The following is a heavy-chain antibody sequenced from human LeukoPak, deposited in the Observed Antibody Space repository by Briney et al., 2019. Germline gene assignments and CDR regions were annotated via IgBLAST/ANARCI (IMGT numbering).Heavy chain of an antibody. V-gene: IGHV4-39*01. J-gene: IGHJ6*02. CDR1: GGSISSSSYY. D-gene: IGHD6-13*01. Sequence: PSETLSLTCTVSGGSISSSSYYWGWIRQPPGKGLEWIGSIYYSGSTYYNPSLKSRVTISVDTSKNQFSLKLSFVTAADTAVYYCASSAAGYYYYGMDVWGQGTTVTVSS. CDR2: IYYSGST. CDR3: ASSAAGYYYYGMDV.